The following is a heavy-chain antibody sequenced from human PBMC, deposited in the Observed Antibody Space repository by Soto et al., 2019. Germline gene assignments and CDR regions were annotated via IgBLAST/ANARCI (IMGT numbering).Heavy chain of an antibody. Sequence: DVQLVESGGGLVQPGRSLRLSCAASGFSFDDYAMHWVRQAPGKGLEWVSIISRKNETIVYADSVKGRFTISRDNAKKSLYLQMNSLRPEDTALYYCAKDRGFLDGIDYWGQGTPVAVST. CDR3: AKDRGFLDGIDY. CDR1: GFSFDDYA. D-gene: IGHD3-3*01. V-gene: IGHV3-9*01. CDR2: ISRKNETI. J-gene: IGHJ4*02.